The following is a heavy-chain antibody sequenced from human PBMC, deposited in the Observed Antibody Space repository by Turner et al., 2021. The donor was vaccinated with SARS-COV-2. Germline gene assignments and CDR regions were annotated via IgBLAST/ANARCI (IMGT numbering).Heavy chain of an antibody. V-gene: IGHV1-24*01. CDR1: GYTLTELS. J-gene: IGHJ5*02. D-gene: IGHD2-2*01. Sequence: QVQLVQSGAEVKKPGASVKVSCKISGYTLTELSMYWVRQAPGKGLEWMGGFDPEDGETIYAQNFQGRVTMTEDTSTDTAYMVLSSLRYEDTAVYFCATGYQLRVNWFDPWGQGTLVTVS. CDR3: ATGYQLRVNWFDP. CDR2: FDPEDGET.